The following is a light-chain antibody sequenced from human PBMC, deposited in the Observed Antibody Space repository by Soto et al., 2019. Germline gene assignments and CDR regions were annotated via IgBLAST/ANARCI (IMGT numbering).Light chain of an antibody. V-gene: IGLV2-14*01. CDR3: SSYTSSSTPYV. CDR2: EVS. J-gene: IGLJ1*01. Sequence: QSALTQPASVSGSPGQSITISCTGTSSDVGGYNYVSWYQQHPGKAPKLMIYEVSNRPSGVSNRFSGSKSGHTASLTISELQAEDEADYYCSSYTSSSTPYVFGTGTKLTVL. CDR1: SSDVGGYNY.